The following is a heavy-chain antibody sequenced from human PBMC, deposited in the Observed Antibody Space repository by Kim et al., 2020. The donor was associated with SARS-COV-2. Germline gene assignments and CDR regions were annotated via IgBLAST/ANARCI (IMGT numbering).Heavy chain of an antibody. D-gene: IGHD6-19*01. CDR1: GGSIRGYY. CDR3: ARGQSSYSSLDY. Sequence: SETLSLTCTVSGGSIRGYYWNWVRQTPGKGLEWIGYISYSGTTTYNPSLRSRVTISVDTSKKQLSLSLSSVTAADTAVYYCARGQSSYSSLDYWAKGTPVTVSS. J-gene: IGHJ4*02. CDR2: ISYSGTT. V-gene: IGHV4-59*13.